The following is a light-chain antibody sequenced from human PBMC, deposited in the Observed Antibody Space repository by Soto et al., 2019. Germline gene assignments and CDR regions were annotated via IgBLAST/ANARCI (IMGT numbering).Light chain of an antibody. CDR3: QQLQRTPFT. V-gene: IGKV1-39*01. CDR1: QSISNY. CDR2: AAS. J-gene: IGKJ3*01. Sequence: DIQMTQSPSSLSASVGDRVTITCRASQSISNYLNWYQQKPGKAPKLLIYAASSLQSGVPSRFSGSGSGTDFTLTISSLQPEDFATYYCQQLQRTPFTFGPGTTVDV.